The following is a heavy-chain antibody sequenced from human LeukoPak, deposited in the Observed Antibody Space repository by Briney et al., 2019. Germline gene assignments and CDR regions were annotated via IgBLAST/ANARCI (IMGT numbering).Heavy chain of an antibody. CDR3: ARDAGYQLSRRDYYAMDV. D-gene: IGHD2-2*01. V-gene: IGHV4-39*07. Sequence: SETLSLTCSVSGGSLSSSSYYWGWVRQPPGKGLEWIGSIYYSGNTYYNPSLKSRVNISVDTSKNQFSLKLSSVTAADTAVYYCARDAGYQLSRRDYYAMDVWGQGTTVTVSS. CDR2: IYYSGNT. CDR1: GGSLSSSSYY. J-gene: IGHJ6*02.